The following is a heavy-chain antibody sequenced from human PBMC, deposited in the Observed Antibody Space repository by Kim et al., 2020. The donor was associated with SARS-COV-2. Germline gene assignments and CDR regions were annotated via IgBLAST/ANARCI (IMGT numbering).Heavy chain of an antibody. CDR3: AASRSGYYHKSDF. V-gene: IGHV3-30*04. D-gene: IGHD3-3*01. J-gene: IGHJ4*02. CDR2: ISDDGTKR. Sequence: GGSLRLSCVASALTFRNYALQWVRQAPGKGLEWLALISDDGTKRYYADSVEGRFSISRDDSKNTLYLQLDNLRTEDTALYYCAASRSGYYHKSDFWGQGTQVTVSS. CDR1: ALTFRNYA.